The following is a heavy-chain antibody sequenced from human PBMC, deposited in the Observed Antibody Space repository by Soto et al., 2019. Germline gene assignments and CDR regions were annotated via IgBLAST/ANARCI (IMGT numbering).Heavy chain of an antibody. Sequence: PGGSLRLSCTASGFMFGSYWMTWVRHVPGKGLQWVANIKRDGSEKYYVDLVKGRFTISRDNADNSVFLDMNNLRVDDTATYYCARVRATDYEIDYWGQGALVTVSS. CDR2: IKRDGSEK. CDR3: ARVRATDYEIDY. D-gene: IGHD4-17*01. CDR1: GFMFGSYW. J-gene: IGHJ4*02. V-gene: IGHV3-7*03.